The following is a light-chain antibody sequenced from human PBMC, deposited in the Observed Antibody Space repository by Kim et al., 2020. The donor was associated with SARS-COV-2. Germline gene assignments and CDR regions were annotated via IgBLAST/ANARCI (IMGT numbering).Light chain of an antibody. CDR3: QQFYSTPRT. J-gene: IGKJ2*01. CDR2: WAS. CDR1: QSVLYSSNNKNY. Sequence: DIVMTQSPDSLAVSLGERATINCKSSQSVLYSSNNKNYLAWYQQKPRQPPRLLIYWASIRESWVPDRFSGSGSGTDFTLTISSLQAEDVAVYYCQQFYSTPRTFGQGTKLEI. V-gene: IGKV4-1*01.